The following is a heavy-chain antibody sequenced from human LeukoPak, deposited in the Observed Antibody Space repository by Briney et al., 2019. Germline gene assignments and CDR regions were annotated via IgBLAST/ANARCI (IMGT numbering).Heavy chain of an antibody. CDR3: ARDTVVMHASEYFQH. D-gene: IGHD3-22*01. CDR1: GYTFTSYY. Sequence: GASVKVSCKASGYTFTSYYMHWVRQAPGQGLEWMGIINPSGGSTSYAQKFQGRVTMTRDTSTSTVYMELSSLRSEDTAVYYCARDTVVMHASEYFQHWGQGTLVTVSS. CDR2: INPSGGST. J-gene: IGHJ1*01. V-gene: IGHV1-46*01.